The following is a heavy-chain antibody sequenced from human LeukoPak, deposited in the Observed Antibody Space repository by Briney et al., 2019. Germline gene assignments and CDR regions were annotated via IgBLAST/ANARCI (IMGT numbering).Heavy chain of an antibody. CDR3: ARDRRGFKGVSFDY. J-gene: IGHJ4*02. D-gene: IGHD2-8*01. Sequence: PGGSLRLSYAASGFTFSSYEMNWVRQAPGKGLEWVSYISSSSSTIYYADSVKGRFTISRDNAKNSLYLQMNSLRAEDTAVYYCARDRRGFKGVSFDYWGQGTLVTVSS. V-gene: IGHV3-48*01. CDR1: GFTFSSYE. CDR2: ISSSSSTI.